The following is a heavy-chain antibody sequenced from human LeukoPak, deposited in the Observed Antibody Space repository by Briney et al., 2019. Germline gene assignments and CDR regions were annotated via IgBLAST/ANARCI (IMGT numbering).Heavy chain of an antibody. J-gene: IGHJ4*02. CDR2: VDPEDGET. CDR1: GYTFTDYY. V-gene: IGHV1-69-2*01. CDR3: ATGLGYCSSTSCPDY. D-gene: IGHD2-2*01. Sequence: ASVKVSCKVSGYTFTDYYMHWVQQAPGKGIEWMGLVDPEDGETIYAEQFPGRVTITAATSTDTAYMELSSLRSEDTAVYYCATGLGYCSSTSCPDYWGQGTLVTVSS.